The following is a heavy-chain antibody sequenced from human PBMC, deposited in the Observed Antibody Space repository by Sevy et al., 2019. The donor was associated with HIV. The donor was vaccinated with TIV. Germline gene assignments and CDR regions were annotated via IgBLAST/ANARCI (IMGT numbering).Heavy chain of an antibody. D-gene: IGHD2-15*01. CDR1: GGTFSSYA. V-gene: IGHV1-69*13. CDR3: AAADCSGGSCGNYQYYGMDV. CDR2: IIPIFGTR. Sequence: ASVKVSCKASGGTFSSYAISWVRQAPGQGLEWMGGIIPIFGTRNYAQMFQGRVTLTADESTRTAYMERSSLRAEDTAVYYCAAADCSGGSCGNYQYYGMDVWGQGTTVTVSS. J-gene: IGHJ6*02.